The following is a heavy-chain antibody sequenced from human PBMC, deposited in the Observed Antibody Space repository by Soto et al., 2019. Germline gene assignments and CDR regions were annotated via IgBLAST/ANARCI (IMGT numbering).Heavy chain of an antibody. CDR1: GGSMRNYF. CDR3: AAGEASSRNLAPYYLDF. J-gene: IGHJ4*02. D-gene: IGHD6-13*01. V-gene: IGHV4-59*01. CDR2: IHYSGATSFFP. Sequence: ETLSLTCTVSGGSMRNYFWTWIRQPPGKGLEWIGYIHYSGATSFFPSYNPSLRGRVTISEDTSKNQFSLKLLSVTTADTAVYFCAAGEASSRNLAPYYLDFWGQGTLVTVSS.